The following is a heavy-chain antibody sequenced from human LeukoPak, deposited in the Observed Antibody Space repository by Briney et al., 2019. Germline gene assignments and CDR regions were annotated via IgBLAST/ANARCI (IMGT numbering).Heavy chain of an antibody. V-gene: IGHV3-7*03. D-gene: IGHD5-24*01. CDR3: AKEGRSLQTY. CDR2: IKEDGTET. CDR1: GFMFSSNW. Sequence: GGSLRLSCAASGFMFSSNWMSWVRLAPGKGLEWVANIKEDGTETYYVDSVKGRFTISRDNAKNSLYLQMNSPRVEDTAVYYCAKEGRSLQTYWGQGTLVTVSS. J-gene: IGHJ4*02.